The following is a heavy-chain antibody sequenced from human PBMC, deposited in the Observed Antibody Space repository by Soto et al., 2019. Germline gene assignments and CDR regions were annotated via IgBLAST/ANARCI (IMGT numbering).Heavy chain of an antibody. D-gene: IGHD6-19*01. Sequence: SVKVSCKASGYTFTSYGISWVRQAPGQGLEWMGGIIAYFGKANYAQKLQGRVTITADESTSTAYMELSSLRSEDTAVYYCARDLSSGWYGLGAFDIWGQGTMVTVSS. CDR1: GYTFTSYG. J-gene: IGHJ3*02. CDR2: IIAYFGKA. CDR3: ARDLSSGWYGLGAFDI. V-gene: IGHV1-69*13.